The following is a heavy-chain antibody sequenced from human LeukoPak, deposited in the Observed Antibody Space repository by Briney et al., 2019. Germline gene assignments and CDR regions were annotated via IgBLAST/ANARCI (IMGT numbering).Heavy chain of an antibody. CDR1: GYRFPSYW. CDR3: ARARVDTAMADFDY. J-gene: IGHJ4*02. V-gene: IGHV5-10-1*01. D-gene: IGHD5-18*01. CDR2: IDPIDSYT. Sequence: GESLKTSCKASGYRFPSYWITWVRQMPGKGLEWMGDIDPIDSYTTYSPSFQGHVTISADKSIATVYLQWSSLKASDTAMYYCARARVDTAMADFDYWGQGTLVTVSS.